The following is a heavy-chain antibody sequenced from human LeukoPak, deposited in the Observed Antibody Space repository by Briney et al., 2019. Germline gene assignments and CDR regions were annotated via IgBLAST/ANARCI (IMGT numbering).Heavy chain of an antibody. J-gene: IGHJ5*02. V-gene: IGHV3-53*01. CDR1: GFTVSSNY. D-gene: IGHD3-3*01. CDR2: IYSCGST. CDR3: ARVLREWLLFGWFDP. Sequence: GGSLRLSCAASGFTVSSNYMSWVRQAPGKGLEWVSVIYSCGSTYYADSVKGRFTISRDNAKNSLYLQMNSLRAEDTAVYYCARVLREWLLFGWFDPWGQGTLVTVSS.